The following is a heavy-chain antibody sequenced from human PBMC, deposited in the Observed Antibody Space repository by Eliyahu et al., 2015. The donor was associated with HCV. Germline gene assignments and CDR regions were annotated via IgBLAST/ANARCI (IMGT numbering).Heavy chain of an antibody. V-gene: IGHV1-18*01. CDR2: IRAYNGNT. J-gene: IGHJ6*02. CDR1: GYTFTSYG. CDR3: AREPYCSSTSCYVSIYYYYGMDV. Sequence: QVQLVQSGAEVKKPGASVKVSCKASGYTFTSYGISWVRXAPGQGLEWMGWIRAYNGNTNYAQKLQGRVTMTTDTSTSTAYMELRSLRSDDTAVYYCAREPYCSSTSCYVSIYYYYGMDVWGQGTTVTVSS. D-gene: IGHD2-2*01.